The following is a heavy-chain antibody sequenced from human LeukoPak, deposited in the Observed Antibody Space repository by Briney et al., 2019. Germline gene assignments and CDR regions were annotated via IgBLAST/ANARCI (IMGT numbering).Heavy chain of an antibody. V-gene: IGHV3-30*04. CDR1: GFTFSNYA. D-gene: IGHD5-18*01. Sequence: GGSLRLSCAASGFTFSNYAMHWVRQAPGKGLEWGAVISYDGSNKYYADSVKGRFTISRDNSKNTLYLQMNSLRAEDTAVYYCARVSDPAPTWIQLWSPMDYWGQGTLVTVSS. J-gene: IGHJ4*02. CDR3: ARVSDPAPTWIQLWSPMDY. CDR2: ISYDGSNK.